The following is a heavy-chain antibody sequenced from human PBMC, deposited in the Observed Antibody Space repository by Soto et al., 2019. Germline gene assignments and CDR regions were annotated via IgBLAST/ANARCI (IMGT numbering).Heavy chain of an antibody. D-gene: IGHD5-12*01. CDR3: ATVEMATIRYFQH. CDR1: DGSIRSSSYY. CDR2: IYYSGST. J-gene: IGHJ1*01. V-gene: IGHV4-39*07. Sequence: SETMSLTCTVSDGSIRSSSYYWGWIRQPPGKGLEWIGSIYYSGSTYYNPSLKSRVTISVDTSKNQFSLKLSSVTAADTAVYYCATVEMATIRYFQHWGQGTLVTVSS.